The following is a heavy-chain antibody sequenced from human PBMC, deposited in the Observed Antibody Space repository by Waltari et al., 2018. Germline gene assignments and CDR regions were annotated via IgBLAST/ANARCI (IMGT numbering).Heavy chain of an antibody. V-gene: IGHV3-23*01. CDR1: GFTFSSYA. CDR3: AKDPGVGATRRHAFDI. D-gene: IGHD1-26*01. J-gene: IGHJ3*02. CDR2: ISGSGGRK. Sequence: EVQLLESGGGLVQPGGSLRLSCAASGFTFSSYAMSWVRQAPGKGLEWVSAISGSGGRKYYADSVKGRFTISRDKSKNTLYLQMNSLRAEDTAVYYCAKDPGVGATRRHAFDIWGQGTMVTVSS.